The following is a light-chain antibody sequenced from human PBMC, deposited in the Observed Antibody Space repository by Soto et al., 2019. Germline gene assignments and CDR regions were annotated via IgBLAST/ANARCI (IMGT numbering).Light chain of an antibody. V-gene: IGKV4-1*01. Sequence: DIVMTQSPDSLAVSLGERAAINCKSSHNLLSSFNNKNFLSCYQQKAGQPPRLLIFWASTRESGVPYRFSGNGSGTDFTLTISSLQAEDVEVYYCEQYYNPPYTFGQGTNLEI. CDR3: EQYYNPPYT. CDR2: WAS. CDR1: HNLLSSFNNKNF. J-gene: IGKJ2*01.